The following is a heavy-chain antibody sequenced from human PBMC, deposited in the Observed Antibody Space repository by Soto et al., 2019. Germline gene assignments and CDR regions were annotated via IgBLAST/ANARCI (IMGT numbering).Heavy chain of an antibody. CDR1: GFTFSSYA. CDR2: ISGSGGST. J-gene: IGHJ4*02. V-gene: IGHV3-23*01. CDR3: AKDSGYTSSYYFDY. D-gene: IGHD6-13*01. Sequence: AGGSLRLSCAASGFTFSSYAMSWVRQAPGKGLEWVSAISGSGGSTYYADSVKGRFTIPRDNSKNTLYLQMNSLRAEDTAVYYCAKDSGYTSSYYFDYWGQGTLVTV.